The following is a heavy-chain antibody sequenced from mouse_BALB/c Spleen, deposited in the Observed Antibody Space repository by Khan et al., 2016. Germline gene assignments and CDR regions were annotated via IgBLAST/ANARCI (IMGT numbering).Heavy chain of an antibody. CDR1: GYSITSDYA. CDR2: ISYSGST. CDR3: ARGDWWFAY. V-gene: IGHV3-2*02. J-gene: IGHJ2*01. Sequence: EVQLQESGPGLVKPSQSLSLTCTVTGYSITSDYAWNWIRQFPGNKLEWMGYISYSGSTSYNPSLKSRISITRDTSKNQFFLQLNSVTTEDTATYYCARGDWWFAYWGQGTTLTVSS. D-gene: IGHD1-1*02.